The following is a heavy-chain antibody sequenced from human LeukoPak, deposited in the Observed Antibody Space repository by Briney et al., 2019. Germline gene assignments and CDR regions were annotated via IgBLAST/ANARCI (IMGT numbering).Heavy chain of an antibody. CDR3: ARVAVAKSYYYYYMDV. J-gene: IGHJ6*03. Sequence: SETLSLTRSVSGGSISSSSYYWGWIHQPPGKGLEWIGSIYYSGRTYYNPSLKSRVTISVDTSKNQFSLKLSSVTAADTAVYYCARVAVAKSYYYYYMDVWGKGTTVTISS. D-gene: IGHD6-19*01. CDR1: GGSISSSSYY. V-gene: IGHV4-39*07. CDR2: IYYSGRT.